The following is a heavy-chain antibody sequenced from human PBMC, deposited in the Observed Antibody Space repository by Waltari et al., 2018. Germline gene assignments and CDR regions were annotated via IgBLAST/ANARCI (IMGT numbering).Heavy chain of an antibody. V-gene: IGHV3-30*03. CDR2: ILSDGSNE. CDR1: GFTFRHYG. Sequence: QLVGSGGGVVQPGGSLRLSCAASGFTFRHYGMHWVRQSPGKGLGWVAVILSDGSNEYYADSVKGRFTISRDNSKNTLYLQMNSLRVQDTAVYYCARGSYSSGCDFWGQGTQVTVSS. D-gene: IGHD6-19*01. CDR3: ARGSYSSGCDF. J-gene: IGHJ4*02.